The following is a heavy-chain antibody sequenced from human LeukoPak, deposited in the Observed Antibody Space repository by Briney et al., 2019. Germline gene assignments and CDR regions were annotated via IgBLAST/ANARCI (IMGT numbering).Heavy chain of an antibody. D-gene: IGHD2-21*02. V-gene: IGHV1-69*06. Sequence: SVKVSCKASGGTFSSYAISWVRQAPGQGLEWMGGIIPIFGTANYAQKFQGRVTITADKSTSTAYMELSSLRSEDTAVYYCARAYMTATRHFDSWGQGTLVTVSS. CDR2: IIPIFGTA. CDR1: GGTFSSYA. CDR3: ARAYMTATRHFDS. J-gene: IGHJ4*02.